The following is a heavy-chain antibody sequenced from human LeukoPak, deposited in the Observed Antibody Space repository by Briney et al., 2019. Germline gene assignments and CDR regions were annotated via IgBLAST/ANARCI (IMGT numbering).Heavy chain of an antibody. J-gene: IGHJ1*01. Sequence: GASVKVSCKASGGTFSSYAISWVRQAPGQGLEWMGGIIPIFGTANHAQKFQGRVTITADESTSTAYMELSSLRSEDTAVYYCASGGLYYDPFSEFQHWGQGTLVTVSS. V-gene: IGHV1-69*13. CDR2: IIPIFGTA. CDR1: GGTFSSYA. CDR3: ASGGLYYDPFSEFQH. D-gene: IGHD3-3*01.